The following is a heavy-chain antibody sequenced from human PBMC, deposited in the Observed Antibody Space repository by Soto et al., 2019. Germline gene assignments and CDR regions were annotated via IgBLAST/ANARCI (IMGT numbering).Heavy chain of an antibody. CDR1: GGSVSSGSYY. CDR2: IYYSGST. Sequence: SETLSLTCAVSGGSVSSGSYYWSWIRQPPGKGLEWIGYIYYSGSTNYNPSLKSRVTISVDTSKNQFSLKLSSVTAADTAVYYCARDTPVERAGNYYYGMDVWGQGTTVTVSS. D-gene: IGHD1-1*01. CDR3: ARDTPVERAGNYYYGMDV. V-gene: IGHV4-61*01. J-gene: IGHJ6*02.